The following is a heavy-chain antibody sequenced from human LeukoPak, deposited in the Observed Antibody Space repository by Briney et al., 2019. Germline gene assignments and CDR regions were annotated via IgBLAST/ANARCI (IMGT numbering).Heavy chain of an antibody. CDR2: ISSSGSTI. V-gene: IGHV3-11*04. J-gene: IGHJ4*02. Sequence: KTGGSLRLSCAASGFTFSDYYMSWIRQAPGKGLEWVSYISSSGSTIYYADSVKGRFTISRDNAKNSLYLQMNSLRAEDTAVYYCARVMPGYYDSSGYYYEEGYFDYWGQGTLVTVSS. CDR1: GFTFSDYY. CDR3: ARVMPGYYDSSGYYYEEGYFDY. D-gene: IGHD3-22*01.